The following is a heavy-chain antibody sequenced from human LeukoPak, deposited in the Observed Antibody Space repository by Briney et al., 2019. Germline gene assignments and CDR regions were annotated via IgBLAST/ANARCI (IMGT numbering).Heavy chain of an antibody. J-gene: IGHJ6*02. CDR3: ARDGYYYGSGSYFYYYYYGMDV. D-gene: IGHD3-10*01. CDR2: ISYDGSNK. Sequence: GGSLRLSCAASGFTFSSYAMHWVRQAPGKGLEWVAVISYDGSNKYCADSVKGRFTISRDNSKNTLYLQMNSLRAEDTAVYYCARDGYYYGSGSYFYYYYYGMDVWGQGTTVTVSS. CDR1: GFTFSSYA. V-gene: IGHV3-30-3*01.